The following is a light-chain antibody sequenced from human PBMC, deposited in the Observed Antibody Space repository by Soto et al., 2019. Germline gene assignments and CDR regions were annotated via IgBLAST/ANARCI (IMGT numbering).Light chain of an antibody. CDR1: QSVSSW. CDR3: QQYKSDPYT. J-gene: IGKJ2*01. CDR2: DAS. V-gene: IGKV1-5*01. Sequence: DIQMTQSPSTLSASVGDRVTITCRASQSVSSWLAWYQQKPAKAPKLVIYDASSSESGVPSRFSGSGSGTDFTLSISILQPDDFATYYCQQYKSDPYTFGQGTKLEIK.